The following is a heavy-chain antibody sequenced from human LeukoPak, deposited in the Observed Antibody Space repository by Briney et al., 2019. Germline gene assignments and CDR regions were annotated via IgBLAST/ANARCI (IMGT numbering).Heavy chain of an antibody. CDR1: GGSFSGYY. J-gene: IGHJ4*02. CDR2: INHSGST. V-gene: IGHV4-34*01. D-gene: IGHD5-24*01. CDR3: ARGQRWLQSHFDY. Sequence: PSETLSLTCGVYGGSFSGYYWSWIRQPPGKGLEWIGEINHSGSTNYNPSFKSRVTISVDTSKNQFSLKLSSVTAADTAVYYCARGQRWLQSHFDYWGQGTLVTVSS.